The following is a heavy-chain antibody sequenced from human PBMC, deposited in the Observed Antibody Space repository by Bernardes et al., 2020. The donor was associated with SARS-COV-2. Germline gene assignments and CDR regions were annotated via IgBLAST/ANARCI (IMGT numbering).Heavy chain of an antibody. Sequence: SETLSLTCTVSGGSISSSRYYWGWIRQPPGKGLEWIGGIHYSGSTYYNPSLKSRVTISVDTSKNQFSLKLSSVTAADTAVYHCARHVGGIDAFDIWGQGTMVTVSS. CDR1: GGSISSSRYY. J-gene: IGHJ3*02. CDR2: IHYSGST. D-gene: IGHD3-10*01. CDR3: ARHVGGIDAFDI. V-gene: IGHV4-39*01.